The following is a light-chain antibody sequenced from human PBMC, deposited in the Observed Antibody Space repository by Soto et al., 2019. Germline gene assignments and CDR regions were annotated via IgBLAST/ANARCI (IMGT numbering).Light chain of an antibody. CDR2: ATT. Sequence: QSALTQPASVSGSPGQSITISCTGTSTDVRNYNLVSWYEHHPGKAPQLIIYATTKRPSGVSNRYSGSKSGNTASLTTSGLQAEDEANYYCCSYAGSVTFTFGGGTKLTVL. CDR3: CSYAGSVTFT. CDR1: STDVRNYNL. J-gene: IGLJ2*01. V-gene: IGLV2-23*02.